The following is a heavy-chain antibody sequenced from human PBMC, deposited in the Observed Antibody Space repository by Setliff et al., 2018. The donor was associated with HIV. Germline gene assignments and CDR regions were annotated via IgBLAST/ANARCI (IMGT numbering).Heavy chain of an antibody. CDR3: ARRPGPVDY. D-gene: IGHD3-10*01. CDR2: ILYGGTT. J-gene: IGHJ4*02. Sequence: KPSETLSLTCAVSGDSISNNNWWSWVRQPPGKGLEWIGNILYGGTTYYTPSLKSRVSISVDTSRNRFSLKLSSVTAADTAVYYCARRPGPVDYWGQGTLVTVSS. CDR1: GDSISNNNW. V-gene: IGHV4-4*02.